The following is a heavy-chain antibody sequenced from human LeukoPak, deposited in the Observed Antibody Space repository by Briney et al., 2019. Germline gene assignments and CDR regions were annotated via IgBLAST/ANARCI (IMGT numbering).Heavy chain of an antibody. CDR1: GYTFTGYY. V-gene: IGHV1-8*02. J-gene: IGHJ4*02. CDR2: MNPNSGNT. CDR3: ARGIVVAAHFDY. D-gene: IGHD6-25*01. Sequence: ASVKVSCKASGYTFTGYYMHWVRQAPGQGLEWMGWMNPNSGNTGYAQKFQGRVTMTRNTSISTAYMELSSLRSEDTAVYYCARGIVVAAHFDYWGQGTLVTVSS.